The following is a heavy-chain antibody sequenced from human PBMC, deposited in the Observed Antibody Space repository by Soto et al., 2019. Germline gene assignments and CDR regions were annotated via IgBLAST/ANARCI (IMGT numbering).Heavy chain of an antibody. Sequence: QVQLQQWGAGLLKPSETLSLTCAVYGGSFSGYYWSWIRQPPGKGLEWIGEINHSGNTNYNPSLKSRVTISVDTSKNQFSLKLSSVTAADTAVYYCARGKYDILTGYHDYWGQGTLVTVSS. CDR1: GGSFSGYY. J-gene: IGHJ4*02. D-gene: IGHD3-9*01. CDR2: INHSGNT. CDR3: ARGKYDILTGYHDY. V-gene: IGHV4-34*01.